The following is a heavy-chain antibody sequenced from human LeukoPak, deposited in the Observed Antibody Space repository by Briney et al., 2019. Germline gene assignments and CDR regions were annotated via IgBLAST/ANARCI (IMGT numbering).Heavy chain of an antibody. CDR2: IYYSRST. CDR1: SGSISSRSYY. CDR3: ARSPRRITMVRGVNDWFDP. V-gene: IGHV4-39*07. J-gene: IGHJ5*02. D-gene: IGHD3-10*01. Sequence: SQTLSLTCTVSSGSISSRSYYWGRIRQPPGKGVEWIGRIYYSRSTYNNPSLKSRVTISVDTSKNQFSLKLSSVAAADTAVYYCARSPRRITMVRGVNDWFDPWGQGTLVTVSS.